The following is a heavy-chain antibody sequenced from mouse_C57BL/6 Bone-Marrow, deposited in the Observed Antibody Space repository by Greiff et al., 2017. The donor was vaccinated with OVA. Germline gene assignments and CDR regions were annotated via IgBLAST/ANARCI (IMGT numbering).Heavy chain of an antibody. Sequence: EVQLQQSGAELVRPGASVKLSCTASGFNIKDDYMHWVKQRPEQGLEWIGWIDPENGDTEYASKFQGKATITADTSSNTAYLQLSSLTSEDTAVDYCTEVLRSYYAMDYWGQGTSVTVSS. CDR1: GFNIKDDY. V-gene: IGHV14-4*01. CDR3: TEVLRSYYAMDY. CDR2: IDPENGDT. D-gene: IGHD1-1*01. J-gene: IGHJ4*01.